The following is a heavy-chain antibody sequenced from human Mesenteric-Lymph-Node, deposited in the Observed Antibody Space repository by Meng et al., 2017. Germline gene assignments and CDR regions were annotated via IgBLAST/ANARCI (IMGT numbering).Heavy chain of an antibody. D-gene: IGHD2/OR15-2a*01. J-gene: IGHJ3*02. CDR3: ARDFLSFRVFDI. CDR2: MYYSGST. V-gene: IGHV4-39*07. Sequence: GSLRLSCTVSGGSISSSSYYWGWIRQPPGKGLEWIGSMYYSGSTYYNPSLKSRVTISVDTSKNQFSLKLSSVTAADTAVYYCARDFLSFRVFDIWGQGTMVTVSS. CDR1: GGSISSSSYY.